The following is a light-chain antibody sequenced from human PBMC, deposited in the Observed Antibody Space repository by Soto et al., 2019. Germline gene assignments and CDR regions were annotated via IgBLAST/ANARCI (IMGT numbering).Light chain of an antibody. CDR3: QQYGSSPT. CDR1: QSISSIY. J-gene: IGKJ4*01. Sequence: ENVLTQSPGTLSLSPGERATLSCRASQSISSIYLAWYQQKPGQAPRLLIYGASSRAAGIPDRFSGSGSGTDFTLSISRLEPEDFAVYYCQQYGSSPTFGGGTKVDIK. V-gene: IGKV3-20*01. CDR2: GAS.